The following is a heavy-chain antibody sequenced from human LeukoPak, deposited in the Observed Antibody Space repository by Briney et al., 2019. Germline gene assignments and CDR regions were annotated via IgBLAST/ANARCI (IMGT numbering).Heavy chain of an antibody. CDR3: ARIMGGGYPNYGMDV. CDR2: INWNGGST. CDR1: GFTFDDYG. J-gene: IGHJ6*02. Sequence: LTGGSLRLSCAASGFTFDDYGMSWVRQAPGKGLEWVSGINWNGGSTGYADSVNGRFTISRDNAKNSLYLQMNSLRAEDTALYHCARIMGGGYPNYGMDVWGQGTTVTASS. D-gene: IGHD3-22*01. V-gene: IGHV3-20*01.